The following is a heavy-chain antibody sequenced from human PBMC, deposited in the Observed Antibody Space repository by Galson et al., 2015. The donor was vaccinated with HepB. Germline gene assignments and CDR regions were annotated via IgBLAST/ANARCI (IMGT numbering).Heavy chain of an antibody. CDR2: INSDGSST. Sequence: SLRLSCAASGFTFSSYWMHWVRQAPGKGLVWVSRINSDGSSTSYADSVKCRFTISRDNAKNTLYLQMNSLRAEDTAVYYCARDVQGKHWPSDWFDPWGREPWSPSPQ. D-gene: IGHD3-3*02. CDR3: ARDVQGKHWPSDWFDP. V-gene: IGHV3-74*01. CDR1: GFTFSSYW. J-gene: IGHJ5*02.